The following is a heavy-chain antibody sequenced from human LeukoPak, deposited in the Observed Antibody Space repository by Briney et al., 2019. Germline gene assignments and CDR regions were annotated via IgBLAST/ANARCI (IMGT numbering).Heavy chain of an antibody. D-gene: IGHD1-1*01. Sequence: GRSLRLSCAASGFTFSSYGMHWVRQAPGKGLEWVAVISYDGSNKYYTDSVKGRFTISRDNSKNTLYLQMNSLRAEDTAVYYCATWNDGFDYWGQGTLVTVSS. J-gene: IGHJ4*02. CDR3: ATWNDGFDY. CDR1: GFTFSSYG. V-gene: IGHV3-30*03. CDR2: ISYDGSNK.